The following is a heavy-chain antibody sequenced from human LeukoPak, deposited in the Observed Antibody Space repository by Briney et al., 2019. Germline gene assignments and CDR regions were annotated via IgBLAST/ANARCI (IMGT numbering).Heavy chain of an antibody. CDR1: GGSISSSSYY. CDR2: IYYNGIT. Sequence: PSETLSLTCTVSGGSISSSSYYWDWIRQPPGKGLEWIGSIYYNGITYYKSSLKSRITISVDMSKNQFSLKLSSVTAADTAVYYCARVTRIAAKYYFDYWGQGTLVTVSS. D-gene: IGHD6-13*01. CDR3: ARVTRIAAKYYFDY. V-gene: IGHV4-39*07. J-gene: IGHJ4*02.